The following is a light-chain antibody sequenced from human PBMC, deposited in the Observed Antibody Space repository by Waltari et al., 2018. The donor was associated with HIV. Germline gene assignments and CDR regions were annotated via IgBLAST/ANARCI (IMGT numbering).Light chain of an antibody. Sequence: DVLMTQFPLSLAVTVGQTASISCRSNQSLLYIDGHHYLFWFQLRPGHSPRRLIYKVSNRDSGVPGRFSGSGADSEFRLSINRVEAEDAGLYFCMQVRYWPHTFGPGTKLQV. CDR3: MQVRYWPHT. CDR1: QSLLYIDGHHY. J-gene: IGKJ2*01. CDR2: KVS. V-gene: IGKV2-30*01.